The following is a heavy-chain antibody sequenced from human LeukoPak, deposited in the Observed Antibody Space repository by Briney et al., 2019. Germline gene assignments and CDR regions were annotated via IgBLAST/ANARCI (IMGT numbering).Heavy chain of an antibody. D-gene: IGHD1-26*01. CDR2: ISYDGSNK. CDR3: ARDEGEAPTLWELPPLGYFDY. V-gene: IGHV3-30*03. J-gene: IGHJ4*02. CDR1: GFTFSSYG. Sequence: PGGSLRLSCVASGFTFSSYGMHWVRQAPGKGLEWVTIISYDGSNKYYADSVKGRFTISRDNSKNTLYLQMNSLRAEDTAVYYCARDEGEAPTLWELPPLGYFDYWGQGTLVTVSS.